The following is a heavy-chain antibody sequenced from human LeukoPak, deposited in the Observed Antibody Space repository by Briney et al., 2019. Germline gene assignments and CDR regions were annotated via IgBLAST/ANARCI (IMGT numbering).Heavy chain of an antibody. CDR1: GYSFTNYN. V-gene: IGHV1-8*01. CDR2: MNPDSGDT. CDR3: ARGRLGGFDS. J-gene: IGHJ4*02. Sequence: ASVKVSCKASGYSFTNYNINWVRQAGGQGLECLGEMNPDSGDTVYAQKFRGRVTLTRNTSMMTAYMETHNLRSEDTAVYYCARGRLGGFDSWGQGTLVTVSS. D-gene: IGHD6-25*01.